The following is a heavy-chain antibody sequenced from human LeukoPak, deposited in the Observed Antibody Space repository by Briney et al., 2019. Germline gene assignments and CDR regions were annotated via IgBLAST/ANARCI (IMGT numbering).Heavy chain of an antibody. CDR1: GYTFTSYG. Sequence: ASVKVSCKASGYTFTSYGISWVRQAPGQGLEWMGWISAYNGNTNYAQKLQGRVTMTTDTSTSTAYMELRSLRAEDTAVYYCAKDLRDAFDIWGQGTMVTVSS. CDR2: ISAYNGNT. V-gene: IGHV1-18*01. J-gene: IGHJ3*02. CDR3: AKDLRDAFDI.